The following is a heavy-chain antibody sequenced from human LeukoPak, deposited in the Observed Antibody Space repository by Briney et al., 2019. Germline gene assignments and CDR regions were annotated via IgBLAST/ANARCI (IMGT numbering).Heavy chain of an antibody. CDR3: ARSRDARWFDP. D-gene: IGHD5-24*01. J-gene: IGHJ5*02. Sequence: ASVKVSCKASGTFTSYTFSWVRQAPGQGLEWMGWISTYNNKTNYPQKLQGRVTMTTDTSTSTVYMELRSLKSDDTAVYYCARSRDARWFDPWGQGTLVTVSS. V-gene: IGHV1-18*01. CDR2: ISTYNNKT. CDR1: GTFTSYT.